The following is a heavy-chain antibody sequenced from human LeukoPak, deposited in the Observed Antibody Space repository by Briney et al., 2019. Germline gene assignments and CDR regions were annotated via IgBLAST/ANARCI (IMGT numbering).Heavy chain of an antibody. D-gene: IGHD5-18*01. CDR1: GGSFSGYY. CDR3: AIEDTAMVTAYIDY. Sequence: PSETLSLTCAVYGGSFSGYYWSWIRQPPGKGLEWIGEINHSGSTNYNPSLKSRVTISVDTSKNQFSLKLSSVTAADTAVYYCAIEDTAMVTAYIDYWGQGTLVTVSS. J-gene: IGHJ4*02. CDR2: INHSGST. V-gene: IGHV4-34*01.